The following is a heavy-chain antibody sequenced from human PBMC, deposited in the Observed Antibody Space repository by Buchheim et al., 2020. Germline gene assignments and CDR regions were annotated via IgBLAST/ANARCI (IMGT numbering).Heavy chain of an antibody. CDR1: GGSISSYY. CDR2: LFYTGST. D-gene: IGHD2-2*01. V-gene: IGHV4-59*01. Sequence: QVQLQESGPGLVKPSETLSLTCTVSGGSISSYYWSWIRQPPGKGLEWIGYLFYTGSTNYNPSLKSRVAISVEPSKKQFSLKLSSVTAADTAVYYCAAYCSTTSCTFDYWGQGTL. J-gene: IGHJ4*02. CDR3: AAYCSTTSCTFDY.